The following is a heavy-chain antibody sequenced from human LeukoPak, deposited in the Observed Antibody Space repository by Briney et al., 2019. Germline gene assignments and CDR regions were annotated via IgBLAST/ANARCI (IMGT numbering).Heavy chain of an antibody. Sequence: GGSLRLSCAASGFTFSSYWMHWVRPAPGKGLVWVSRINSDGSSTNYADSVKGRFTISRDNAKNTLYLQMNSLRAEDTAVYYCARAGYSSSWYLFFFDYWGQGTLVTVSS. J-gene: IGHJ4*02. CDR1: GFTFSSYW. CDR3: ARAGYSSSWYLFFFDY. D-gene: IGHD6-13*01. V-gene: IGHV3-74*01. CDR2: INSDGSST.